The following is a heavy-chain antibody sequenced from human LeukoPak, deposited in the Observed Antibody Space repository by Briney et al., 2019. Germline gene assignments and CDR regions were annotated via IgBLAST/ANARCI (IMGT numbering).Heavy chain of an antibody. CDR3: ARGGTLFTFFDS. V-gene: IGHV4-61*02. Sequence: SQTLSLTCTESSVSISGDDYYWSWIRQPAGRGLEWIGRIYITGNTMYNPSVESRVKISIDTSKNQVSLTVKSVTAADTAVYYCARGGTLFTFFDSWGQGTLVTVSS. J-gene: IGHJ4*02. CDR1: SVSISGDDYY. CDR2: IYITGNT. D-gene: IGHD3-16*01.